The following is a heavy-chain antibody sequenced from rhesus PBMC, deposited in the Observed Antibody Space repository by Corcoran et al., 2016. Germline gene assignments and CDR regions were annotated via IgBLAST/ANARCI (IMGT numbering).Heavy chain of an antibody. CDR3: ARRQYSVSWNGNDAFDF. CDR1: GFSISTSGMG. Sequence: QVTLKESGPALVKPTQTVTLTCTFSGFSISTSGMGVCWIRQPPGKALEWLALIYWDDDKYYITSLKSRLTISKNTAKNQVVLTMTNMDPVDTAKYYGARRQYSVSWNGNDAFDFWGQGLRVTVSS. CDR2: IYWDDDK. V-gene: IGHV2-174*01. D-gene: IGHD6-25*01. J-gene: IGHJ3*01.